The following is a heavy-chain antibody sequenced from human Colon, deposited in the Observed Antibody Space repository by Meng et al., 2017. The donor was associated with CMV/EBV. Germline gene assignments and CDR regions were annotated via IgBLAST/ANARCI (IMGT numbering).Heavy chain of an antibody. D-gene: IGHD2-15*01. CDR1: GFTFSRSA. Sequence: GESLKISCEASGFTFSRSAMHWVRQAPGKGLVWVSRINSDGSSTSYADSVKGRFTISRDNAKNTLYLQMNSLRAEDTAVYYCARAPVIYCSGGSCYAYYYYGMDVWGQGTTVTVSS. J-gene: IGHJ6*02. CDR2: INSDGSST. V-gene: IGHV3-74*01. CDR3: ARAPVIYCSGGSCYAYYYYGMDV.